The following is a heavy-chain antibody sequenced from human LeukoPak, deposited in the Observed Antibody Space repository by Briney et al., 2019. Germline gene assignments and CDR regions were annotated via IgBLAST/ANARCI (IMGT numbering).Heavy chain of an antibody. J-gene: IGHJ5*02. Sequence: SETLSLTCTVSGYSISSGYYWGWIRQPPGKGLEWIGSIYHSGSTYYNPSLKSRVTISVDTSKNQFSLKLSSVTAADTAVYYCARAPRPVLRFLEGTYNWFDPWGQGTLVTVSS. CDR2: IYHSGST. CDR3: ARAPRPVLRFLEGTYNWFDP. D-gene: IGHD3-3*01. CDR1: GYSISSGYY. V-gene: IGHV4-38-2*02.